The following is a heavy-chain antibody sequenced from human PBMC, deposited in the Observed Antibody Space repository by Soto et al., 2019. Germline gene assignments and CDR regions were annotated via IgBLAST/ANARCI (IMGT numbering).Heavy chain of an antibody. D-gene: IGHD3-10*01. CDR1: GITFSSYW. J-gene: IGHJ4*02. CDR3: AKGVTMVRGVIIPIYYFDY. CDR2: IKSDGSSI. Sequence: PGGSLRLSCAASGITFSSYWMDWVRQAPGKGLVWVSRIKSDGSSISYADSVEGRFTISRDNVKNTLYLQMNSLRAEDTAVYYCAKGVTMVRGVIIPIYYFDYWGQGTLVTVSS. V-gene: IGHV3-74*01.